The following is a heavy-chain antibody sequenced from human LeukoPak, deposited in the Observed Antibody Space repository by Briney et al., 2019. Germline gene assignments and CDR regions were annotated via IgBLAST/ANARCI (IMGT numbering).Heavy chain of an antibody. CDR1: GFTFDDYD. Sequence: GGSLRLSCAASGFTFDDYDMSWVRQAPGKGLEWVSGINWNGGSTGYADSVKGRFTISRDNAKNSLYLQMNSLRDEDTAVYYCARASTADAFDIWGQGTMVTVSS. CDR2: INWNGGST. V-gene: IGHV3-20*04. D-gene: IGHD2-21*02. CDR3: ARASTADAFDI. J-gene: IGHJ3*02.